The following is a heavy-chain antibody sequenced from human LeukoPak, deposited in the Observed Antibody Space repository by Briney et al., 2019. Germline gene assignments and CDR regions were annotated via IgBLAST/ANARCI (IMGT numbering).Heavy chain of an antibody. CDR2: ISGSGGST. V-gene: IGHV3-23*01. J-gene: IGHJ4*02. D-gene: IGHD2-2*01. CDR1: GFTFSSYA. CDR3: AKAPGDQLLLSTGYFDY. Sequence: GSLRLSCAASGFTFSSYAMSWVRQAPGKGLEWVSAISGSGGSTYYADSVKGRFTISRDNSKNTLYLQMNSLRAEDTAVYYCAKAPGDQLLLSTGYFDYWGQGTLVTVSS.